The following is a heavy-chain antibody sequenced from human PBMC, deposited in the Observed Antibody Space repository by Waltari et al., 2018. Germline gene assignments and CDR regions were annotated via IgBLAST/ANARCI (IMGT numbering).Heavy chain of an antibody. CDR2: IYYSGST. CDR3: ASSYCGGDCYPEDYYYYMDV. D-gene: IGHD2-21*01. CDR1: GGSISSSRYY. Sequence: QLQLQESGPGLVKPSETLSLTCTVSGGSISSSRYYWGWIRQPPGKGLEWIGSIYYSGSTYYNPSLKSRVTISVDTSKNQFSLKLSSVTAADTAVYYCASSYCGGDCYPEDYYYYMDVWGKGTTVTISS. V-gene: IGHV4-39*07. J-gene: IGHJ6*03.